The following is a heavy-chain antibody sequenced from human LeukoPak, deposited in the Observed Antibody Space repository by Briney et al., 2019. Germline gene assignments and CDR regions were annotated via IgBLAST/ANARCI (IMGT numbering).Heavy chain of an antibody. CDR1: GFSFSTYG. CDR2: ISGSGGGT. D-gene: IGHD1-14*01. J-gene: IGHJ4*02. V-gene: IGHV3-23*01. CDR3: AKGRISPDD. Sequence: GGSLRLSCAVSGFSFSTYGMSWVRQAPGKGLEWVSGISGSGGGTYYADSVKGRSTISRDNSRNTLYLQMNSLRAEDTAVYYCAKGRISPDDWGQGTLVTVSS.